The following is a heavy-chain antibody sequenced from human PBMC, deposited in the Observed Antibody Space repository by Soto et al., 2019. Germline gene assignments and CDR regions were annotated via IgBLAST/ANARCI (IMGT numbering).Heavy chain of an antibody. CDR1: GGSISSYY. V-gene: IGHV4-59*01. CDR3: ARSGYSSGWYLYYYYGMDV. Sequence: QVQLQESGPGLVKPSETLSLTCTVSGGSISSYYWSWIRQPPGKGLEWIGYIYYSGSTNYNPSLTSRVTISVDTSKNQSSLKLSSVTAADTAVYYCARSGYSSGWYLYYYYGMDVWGQGTTVTVSS. CDR2: IYYSGST. D-gene: IGHD6-19*01. J-gene: IGHJ6*02.